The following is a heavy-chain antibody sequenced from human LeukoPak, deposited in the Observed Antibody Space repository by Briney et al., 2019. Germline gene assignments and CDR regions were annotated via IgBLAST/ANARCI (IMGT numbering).Heavy chain of an antibody. D-gene: IGHD5-18*01. V-gene: IGHV3-21*01. CDR2: ITSSSDYI. Sequence: GGSLRLSCTASGFNFSSYSMNWVRQAPGKGLECVSSITSSSDYIYYVDSVKGRFTISRDNAENSLHLQMNSLRADDTAVYYCAREFKSGYGMWAWGQGTLVTVSS. CDR3: AREFKSGYGMWA. J-gene: IGHJ1*01. CDR1: GFNFSSYS.